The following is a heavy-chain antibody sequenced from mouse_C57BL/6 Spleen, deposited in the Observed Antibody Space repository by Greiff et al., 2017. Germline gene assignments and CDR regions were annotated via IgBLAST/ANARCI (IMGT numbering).Heavy chain of an antibody. D-gene: IGHD3-1*01. J-gene: IGHJ4*01. CDR1: GYTFTEYS. CDR2: FYPGCGSI. Sequence: QVQLQPPGAELVKPGASVKLSCKASGYTFTEYSIHWVKQRPGQGLEWIGRFYPGCGSIKYNEKFKDKATLTADKSSSTVYIKLSRLNSEDSTVYFCARNEDRGYNYDMDYWGQGTTVTVSS. CDR3: ARNEDRGYNYDMDY. V-gene: IGHV1-62-2*01.